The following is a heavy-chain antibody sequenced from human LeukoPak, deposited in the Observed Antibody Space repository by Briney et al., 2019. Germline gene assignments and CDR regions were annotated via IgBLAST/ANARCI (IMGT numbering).Heavy chain of an antibody. CDR3: ERDACSGGSCYSGSGY. V-gene: IGHV1-69*05. Sequence: ASVKVSCKASGDTFSSYAISWVRQAPGQGLEWMGRIIPIFGTANYAQKFQGRVTITTDESTSTAYMELSSLRSEDTAVYSCERDACSGGSCYSGSGYWGQGTLVTVSS. D-gene: IGHD2-15*01. CDR1: GDTFSSYA. CDR2: IIPIFGTA. J-gene: IGHJ4*02.